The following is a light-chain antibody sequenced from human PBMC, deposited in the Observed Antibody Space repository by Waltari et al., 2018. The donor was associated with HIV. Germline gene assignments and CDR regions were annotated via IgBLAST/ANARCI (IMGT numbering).Light chain of an antibody. V-gene: IGLV2-14*03. CDR1: SSGVGIYNY. J-gene: IGLJ1*01. CDR3: SSYTTSSTYV. CDR2: DVS. Sequence: QSALTQPASVSWSPGQSITISCTSTSSGVGIYNYASWYRQHSGKAHKLMIYDVSTRPSGVSNPFSGSKSGNTASLTISGLQSEDEADYYCSSYTTSSTYVFGTGTKVTVL.